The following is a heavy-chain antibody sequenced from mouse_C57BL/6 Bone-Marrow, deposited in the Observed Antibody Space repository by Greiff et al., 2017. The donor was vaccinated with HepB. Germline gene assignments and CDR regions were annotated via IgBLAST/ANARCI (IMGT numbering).Heavy chain of an antibody. CDR1: GYTFTSYW. CDR3: AGWDCDYGCDD. CDR2: IDPSDSET. Sequence: VQLQQPGAELVRPGSSVKLSCKASGYTFTSYWMHWVKQRPIQGLEWIGNIDPSDSETHYNQKFKDKATLTVDKSSSTAYMQRSSLTSEDSADYYGAGWDCDYGCDDWGKGTTLTVSS. D-gene: IGHD1-2*01. V-gene: IGHV1-52*01. J-gene: IGHJ2*01.